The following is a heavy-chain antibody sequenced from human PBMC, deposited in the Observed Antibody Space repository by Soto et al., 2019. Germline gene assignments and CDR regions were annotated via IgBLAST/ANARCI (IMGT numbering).Heavy chain of an antibody. CDR3: ARVEGSASSTGD. D-gene: IGHD6-6*01. Sequence: QVQLVQSGAEVKKPGASVKVSCKASGYPFSTSYIHWVRQAPGQGLEWLGWVSPNNGRTLYAQKFQGRVTLTRDMSISTAYMELNKLTSGDTAIYYCARVEGSASSTGDWGQGTLITVSS. CDR1: GYPFSTSY. J-gene: IGHJ4*02. CDR2: VSPNNGRT. V-gene: IGHV1-2*02.